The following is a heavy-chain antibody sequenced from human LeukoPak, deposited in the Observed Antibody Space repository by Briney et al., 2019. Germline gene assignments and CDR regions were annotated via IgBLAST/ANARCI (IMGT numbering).Heavy chain of an antibody. V-gene: IGHV1-2*02. Sequence: GASVKVSCKASGYTFTGHYMHWLRQAPEQGLEWMGWINPNNGGTNYAQKFQGRVTVTRGTSISTAYMELSRLRSDDTAVYYCAREIRKGQWPVFALNYWGQGTLVTVSS. J-gene: IGHJ4*02. D-gene: IGHD6-19*01. CDR2: INPNNGGT. CDR3: AREIRKGQWPVFALNY. CDR1: GYTFTGHY.